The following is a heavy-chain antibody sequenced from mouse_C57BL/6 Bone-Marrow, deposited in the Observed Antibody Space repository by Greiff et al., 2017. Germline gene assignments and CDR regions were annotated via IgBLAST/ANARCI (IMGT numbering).Heavy chain of an antibody. V-gene: IGHV1-69*01. CDR2: IDPSDSYT. Sequence: QVQLQQPGAELVMPGASVKLSCKASGYTFTSYWMHWVKPRPGQGLEWIGEIDPSDSYTNYNQKFKGKSTLTVDKSSSTAYMQLSSLTSEDSAVYYCARENYYGSSYDWYFDVWGTGTTVTVSS. CDR1: GYTFTSYW. D-gene: IGHD1-1*01. CDR3: ARENYYGSSYDWYFDV. J-gene: IGHJ1*03.